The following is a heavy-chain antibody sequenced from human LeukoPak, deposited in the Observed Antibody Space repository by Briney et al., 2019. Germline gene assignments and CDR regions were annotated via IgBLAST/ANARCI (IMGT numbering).Heavy chain of an antibody. V-gene: IGHV3-64*01. CDR1: GFTLSSYA. J-gene: IGHJ4*02. D-gene: IGHD5-24*01. CDR3: AGGRDGYNLFFDY. Sequence: PGGSLRLSCAASGFTLSSYAMHWVRQAPGKGLEYVSAISSNGGSTYYANSVKGRFTISRDNSKNTLYLQMGSLRAEDMAVYYCAGGRDGYNLFFDYWGQGTLVTVSS. CDR2: ISSNGGST.